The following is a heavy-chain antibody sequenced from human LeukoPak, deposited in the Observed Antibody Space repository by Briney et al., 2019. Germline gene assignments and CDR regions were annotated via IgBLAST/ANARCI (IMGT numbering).Heavy chain of an antibody. CDR2: IIPIFGTA. J-gene: IGHJ3*02. D-gene: IGHD2-15*01. Sequence: SVKVSCKASGGTFSSYAISWVRQAPGQGLEWMGGIIPIFGTANYAQKFQGRVTITADESTSTAYMELSSLRSEDTAVYYCAKVAGYCSGGSCYRVNRAFDIWGQGTMVTVSS. V-gene: IGHV1-69*13. CDR3: AKVAGYCSGGSCYRVNRAFDI. CDR1: GGTFSSYA.